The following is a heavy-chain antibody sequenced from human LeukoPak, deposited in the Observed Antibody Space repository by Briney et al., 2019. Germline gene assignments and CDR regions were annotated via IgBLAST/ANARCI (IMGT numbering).Heavy chain of an antibody. V-gene: IGHV4-59*01. CDR2: IYYSGST. CDR3: ARVGSSSGWYDHRGFDY. D-gene: IGHD6-19*01. Sequence: PSETLSLTCTVSGGSISSYYWSRIRQPPGKGLEWIGYIYYSGSTNYNPSLKSRVTISVDTSKNQFSLKLSSVTAADTAVYYCARVGSSSGWYDHRGFDYWGQGTLVTVSS. J-gene: IGHJ4*02. CDR1: GGSISSYY.